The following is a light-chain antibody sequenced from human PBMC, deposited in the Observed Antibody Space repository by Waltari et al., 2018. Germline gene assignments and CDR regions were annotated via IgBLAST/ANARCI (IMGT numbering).Light chain of an antibody. CDR1: SSDVGNYNL. V-gene: IGLV2-23*02. CDR3: CSYAASSTWV. Sequence: QSALTQPASVSGSPGQSITISCTGTSSDVGNYNLVSWYQQPPAKAPNLMIYEVATPPSGVSNRFSGSKSGNTASLTISGLQAEDEADYYCCSYAASSTWVFGGGTKLTVL. J-gene: IGLJ3*02. CDR2: EVA.